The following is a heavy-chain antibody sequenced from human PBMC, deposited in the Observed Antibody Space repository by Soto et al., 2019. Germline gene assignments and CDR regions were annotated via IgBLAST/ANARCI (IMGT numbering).Heavy chain of an antibody. Sequence: QVQLVQSGAEVKKPGSSVKVSCKASGGTFSSYAISWVRQAPGQGLEWMGGIIPIFGTANYAQKFQGRVTITVDESTSTAYMELSSLRSEDTAVYYCARDRYYYDSSGYYSRYYGMDVWGQGTTVTVSS. CDR3: ARDRYYYDSSGYYSRYYGMDV. J-gene: IGHJ6*02. V-gene: IGHV1-69*01. CDR1: GGTFSSYA. D-gene: IGHD3-22*01. CDR2: IIPIFGTA.